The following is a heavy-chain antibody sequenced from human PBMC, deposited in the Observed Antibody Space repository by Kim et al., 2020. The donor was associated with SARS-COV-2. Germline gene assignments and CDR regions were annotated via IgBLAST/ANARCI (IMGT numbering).Heavy chain of an antibody. V-gene: IGHV3-15*01. Sequence: GGSLRLSCAASGFTFSNAWMSWVRQAPGKGLEWVGRIKSKTDGGTTDYAAPVKGRFTISRDESKNTLYLQMNSLKTEDTAVYYCTTVWFGELGQYYYYYGMDVWGQGTTVTVSS. CDR3: TTVWFGELGQYYYYYGMDV. J-gene: IGHJ6*02. D-gene: IGHD3-10*01. CDR1: GFTFSNAW. CDR2: IKSKTDGGTT.